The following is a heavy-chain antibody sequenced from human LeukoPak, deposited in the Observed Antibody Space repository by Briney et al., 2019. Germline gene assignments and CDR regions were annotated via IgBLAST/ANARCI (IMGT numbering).Heavy chain of an antibody. CDR3: ARDLSGVTGYTYGRGIDY. CDR1: GFTFSSYW. V-gene: IGHV3-7*01. CDR2: IKKDGSEK. D-gene: IGHD5-18*01. Sequence: GGSLRFSCAASGFTFSSYWMSWVRQAPGKGLEWVANIKKDGSEKYYVDSVKGRFTISRDNAKTSLYLQMNSLRAEDTAVYYCARDLSGVTGYTYGRGIDYWGQGTLVTVSS. J-gene: IGHJ4*02.